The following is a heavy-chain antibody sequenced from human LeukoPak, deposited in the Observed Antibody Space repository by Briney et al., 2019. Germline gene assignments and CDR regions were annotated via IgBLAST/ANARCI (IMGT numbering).Heavy chain of an antibody. D-gene: IGHD6-6*01. V-gene: IGHV4-4*07. J-gene: IGHJ4*02. CDR3: AKHRAYSSSSPFDY. Sequence: SSETLSLTSTVSGGSISCHYWSWIRQPAGKGLEWIGRIYTSGSTNYNPSLKSRVTMFVDMSKKQFSLRLSSVTAADTAVYYCAKHRAYSSSSPFDYWGQGTLVTVSS. CDR2: IYTSGST. CDR1: GGSISCHY.